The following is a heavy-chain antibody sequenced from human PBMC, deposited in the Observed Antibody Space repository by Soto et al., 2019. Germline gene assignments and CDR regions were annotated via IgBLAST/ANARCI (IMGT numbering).Heavy chain of an antibody. CDR3: ARLPRDCNKTSCYYADH. CDR1: GYDFNTNW. CDR2: MYPGDSDT. V-gene: IGHV5-51*01. D-gene: IGHD2-2*01. J-gene: IGHJ4*01. Sequence: PGESLKISCRGSGYDFNTNWFGWVRQLPGKGLEWVGIMYPGDSDTRYNPSLQGHVTLSADVTVSTAFLQWRSLKTSDTGMYFCARLPRDCNKTSCYYADHWGHGTRVTVSS.